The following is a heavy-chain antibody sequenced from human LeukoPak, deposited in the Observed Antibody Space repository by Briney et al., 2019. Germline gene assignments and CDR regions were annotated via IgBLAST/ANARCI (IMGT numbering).Heavy chain of an antibody. J-gene: IGHJ6*02. CDR3: AKAVVGDYYYGMDV. D-gene: IGHD4-23*01. CDR1: GFTFSSYG. Sequence: GGSLRLSCAASGFTFSSYGMHWVRQAPGKGLEWVAVISYDGSSKYYADSVKGRFTISRDNSKNTLYLQMNSLRAEDTAVYYCAKAVVGDYYYGMDVWGQGTTVTVSS. V-gene: IGHV3-30*18. CDR2: ISYDGSSK.